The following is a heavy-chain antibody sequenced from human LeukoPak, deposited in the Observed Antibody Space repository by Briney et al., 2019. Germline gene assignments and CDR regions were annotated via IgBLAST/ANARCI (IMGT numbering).Heavy chain of an antibody. CDR3: ARGRNNFRY. Sequence: TGGSLRLSCAASGFTFTNYWMSWVRQAPGKGLELVANIKQDRSEKYYVDSVKGRFTISRDNAKNSMDLQMNSLRAEDTAVYYCARGRNNFRYWGQGTLVTVSS. CDR2: IKQDRSEK. J-gene: IGHJ4*02. D-gene: IGHD1-20*01. V-gene: IGHV3-7*01. CDR1: GFTFTNYW.